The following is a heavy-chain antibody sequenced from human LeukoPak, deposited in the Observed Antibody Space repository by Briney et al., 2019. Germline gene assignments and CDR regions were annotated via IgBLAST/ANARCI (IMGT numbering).Heavy chain of an antibody. D-gene: IGHD3-9*01. J-gene: IGHJ3*02. CDR1: GHTFTSYD. CDR2: MNPNSGNT. CDR3: AITPQYYDILTGYTRGAFDI. V-gene: IGHV1-8*03. Sequence: ASVKVSCKASGHTFTSYDINWVRQATGQGLEWMGWMNPNSGNTGYAQKFQGRVTITRNTSISTAYMELSSLRSEDTAVYYCAITPQYYDILTGYTRGAFDIWGQGTMVTVSS.